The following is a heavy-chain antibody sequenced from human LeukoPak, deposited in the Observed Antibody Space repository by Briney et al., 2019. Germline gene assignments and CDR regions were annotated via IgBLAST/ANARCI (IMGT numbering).Heavy chain of an antibody. Sequence: GGSLTLSCAASGFTFDDYAMHWVRQAPGKGLEWVSLISWDGGSTYYADSVKGRFTISRDNSKNSLYLQMNSLRAEDTALYYCAKDMSSIAVAIDYWGQGTLVTVSS. J-gene: IGHJ4*02. CDR1: GFTFDDYA. D-gene: IGHD6-19*01. CDR2: ISWDGGST. CDR3: AKDMSSIAVAIDY. V-gene: IGHV3-43D*04.